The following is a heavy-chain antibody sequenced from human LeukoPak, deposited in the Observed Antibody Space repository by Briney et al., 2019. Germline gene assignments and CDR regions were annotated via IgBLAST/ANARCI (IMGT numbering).Heavy chain of an antibody. CDR2: IGTYGGDT. V-gene: IGHV1-18*01. CDR3: ARDLWNFYDDSGYNRDFDS. J-gene: IGHJ5*01. D-gene: IGHD3-22*01. Sequence: ASVKVSCKATSRISWVRQAPGQGLEWVGWIGTYGGDTYYAQKFQGRITVTTDTSTSTVYMELRNLRSDDTAVYYCARDLWNFYDDSGYNRDFDSWGQGTLVTVSS. CDR1: TSR.